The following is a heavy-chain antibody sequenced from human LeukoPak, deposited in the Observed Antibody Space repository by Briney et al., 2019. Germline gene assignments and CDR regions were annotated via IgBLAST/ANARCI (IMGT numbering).Heavy chain of an antibody. CDR1: GFTVSSND. Sequence: PGGSLRLSCAASGFTVSSNDMSWVRQAPGKGLECISVIYSGGSTDYADSVKGRLTISRDNSKNTMYLQMNSLRPEDTAVYYCAKGYCTSATCPRYRPYYYYYYMDVWGKGTTVTVPS. D-gene: IGHD2-2*01. V-gene: IGHV3-53*05. CDR2: IYSGGST. CDR3: AKGYCTSATCPRYRPYYYYYYMDV. J-gene: IGHJ6*03.